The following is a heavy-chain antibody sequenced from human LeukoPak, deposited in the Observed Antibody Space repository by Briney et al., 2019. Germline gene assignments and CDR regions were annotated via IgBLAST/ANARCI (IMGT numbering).Heavy chain of an antibody. J-gene: IGHJ4*02. CDR2: INHSGST. Sequence: PSETLSLTCAVYGGSFSGYYWSWIREPPGKGREWIGEINHSGSTNYNPSLKSRVTISVDTSKNQFSLKLSSVTATDTAVYYCARVQVVPAATTIDYWGQGTLVTVSS. V-gene: IGHV4-34*01. CDR1: GGSFSGYY. CDR3: ARVQVVPAATTIDY. D-gene: IGHD2-2*01.